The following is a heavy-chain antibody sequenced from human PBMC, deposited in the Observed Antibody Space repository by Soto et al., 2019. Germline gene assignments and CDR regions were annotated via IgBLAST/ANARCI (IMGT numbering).Heavy chain of an antibody. Sequence: ASVKVSCKASGYTFTGYYMHWVRQAPGQGLEWMGWINPNSGGTNYAQKFQGWVTMTRDTSISTAYMELSRLRSDDTAVYYCARGPGEYYDFWSGYWHPGGVSPTTYYYYGMDVWGQGTT. CDR3: ARGPGEYYDFWSGYWHPGGVSPTTYYYYGMDV. J-gene: IGHJ6*02. V-gene: IGHV1-2*04. CDR2: INPNSGGT. CDR1: GYTFTGYY. D-gene: IGHD3-3*01.